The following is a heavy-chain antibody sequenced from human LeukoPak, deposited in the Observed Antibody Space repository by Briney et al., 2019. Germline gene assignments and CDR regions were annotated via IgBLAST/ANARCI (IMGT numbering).Heavy chain of an antibody. CDR1: GFSLSTSGVG. J-gene: IGHJ4*02. D-gene: IGHD5-18*01. CDR2: IYLDDDK. Sequence: KRSGPTLVKPTQTLTLTCTFSGFSLSTSGVGVGWIRQPPGKALEWLALIYLDDDKRYSPSLKSRLTITKDTSKNQVVLTMTNMDPVDTATYYCAHRPPGGYSYVFDYWGQGTLVTVSS. V-gene: IGHV2-5*02. CDR3: AHRPPGGYSYVFDY.